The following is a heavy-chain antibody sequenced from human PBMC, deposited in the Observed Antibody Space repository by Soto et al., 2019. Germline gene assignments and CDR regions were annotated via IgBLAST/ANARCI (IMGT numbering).Heavy chain of an antibody. V-gene: IGHV4-31*03. J-gene: IGHJ4*02. D-gene: IGHD1-7*01. Sequence: QVQLQESGPGLVRPSQTLSLTCSVSGDSINNGGYYWAWIRQYPGKGLEWIGYIYYSGSTHHNPSLESRDTISLDTSKNQFSLILSSVTAADTAVYYCARQKASGTFTYYFDNWGQGTLVTVSS. CDR1: GDSINNGGYY. CDR3: ARQKASGTFTYYFDN. CDR2: IYYSGST.